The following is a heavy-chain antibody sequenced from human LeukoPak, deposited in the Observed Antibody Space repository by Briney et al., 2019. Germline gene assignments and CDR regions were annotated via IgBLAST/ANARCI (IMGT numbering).Heavy chain of an antibody. CDR3: ARGKELPYVYYYYMDV. V-gene: IGHV1-46*01. CDR1: GYTFTSYY. J-gene: IGHJ6*03. Sequence: ASVKVSCKASGYTFTSYYMHWVRQAPGQGLEWMGIINPSGGSTSYAQKFQGRVTMTRDTSTSTVYMELSSLRSEDTAVYYCARGKELPYVYYYYMDVWGKGTTVTVSS. CDR2: INPSGGST. D-gene: IGHD1-26*01.